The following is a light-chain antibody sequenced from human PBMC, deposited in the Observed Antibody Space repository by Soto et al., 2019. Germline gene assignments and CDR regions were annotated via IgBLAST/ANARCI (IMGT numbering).Light chain of an antibody. CDR3: MQTLETPPWT. J-gene: IGKJ1*01. V-gene: IGKV2-28*01. CDR1: QSLLHSNGYNY. Sequence: DIVMTQSPLFLTVPPGESASISCRSSQSLLHSNGYNYMDWYLQKPGQSPQLLLYLASNRASGVPDRFSGSGSCTDFTLNISRVDAEDVVVYYCMQTLETPPWTFGQGTKVEIK. CDR2: LAS.